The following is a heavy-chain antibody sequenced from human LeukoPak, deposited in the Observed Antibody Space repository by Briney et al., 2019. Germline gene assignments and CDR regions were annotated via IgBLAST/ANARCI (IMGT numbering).Heavy chain of an antibody. CDR3: TPSHYESALQMSLGMDV. D-gene: IGHD3-22*01. CDR2: IKQDGSEK. V-gene: IGHV3-7*01. CDR1: GFTFSSYW. J-gene: IGHJ6*02. Sequence: GGSLRLSCAASGFTFSSYWMSWVRQAPGKGLEWVANIKQDGSEKYYVDSVKGRFTISRDNANNMLYLQMNSLRVEDTAVYYCTPSHYESALQMSLGMDVWGQGTTVTVSS.